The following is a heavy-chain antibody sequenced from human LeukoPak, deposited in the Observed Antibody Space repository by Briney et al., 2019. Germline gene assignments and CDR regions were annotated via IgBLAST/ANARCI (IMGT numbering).Heavy chain of an antibody. J-gene: IGHJ4*02. CDR2: ISAYNGNT. Sequence: ASVTVSCKCSGYTFTSCGISWVRQAPAQGLERMGLISAYNGNTNYAQKLQGRVTMTTDTSTSTAYMELRSLRSDDTAVYYCARDRDMITFGGVIADYWGQGTLVTVSS. D-gene: IGHD3-16*02. V-gene: IGHV1-18*04. CDR3: ARDRDMITFGGVIADY. CDR1: GYTFTSCG.